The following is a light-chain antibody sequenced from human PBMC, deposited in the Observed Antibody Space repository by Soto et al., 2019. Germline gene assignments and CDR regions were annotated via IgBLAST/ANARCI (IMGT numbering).Light chain of an antibody. Sequence: EIVMTQSPATLSVSPGERATLSCRASQSVSTDLDWYQQKPGQAPRLLVYGASTRATGIPARFSGSGSGTEFTLTITSLQSEDVAVYYCQQYKNGLLYTFGQGTKLEIK. J-gene: IGKJ2*01. CDR3: QQYKNGLLYT. V-gene: IGKV3-15*01. CDR1: QSVSTD. CDR2: GAS.